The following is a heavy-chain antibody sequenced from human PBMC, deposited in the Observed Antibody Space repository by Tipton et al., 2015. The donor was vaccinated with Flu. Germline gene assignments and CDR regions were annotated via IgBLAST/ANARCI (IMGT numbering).Heavy chain of an antibody. CDR2: INPSGGRT. D-gene: IGHD2-2*01. V-gene: IGHV1-46*01. CDR1: GYTFSTYY. CDR3: ARDCSSPDCYLIERVDGMAV. Sequence: QLVQSGAEVKKPGASVRISCKASGYTFSTYYMHWVRQAPGQGLEWMGIINPSGGRTNYAQKFQGRVTITRDTSTSTVYMDLSSLRSDDPAVYYCARDCSSPDCYLIERVDGMAVWGQGTTVIVS. J-gene: IGHJ6*02.